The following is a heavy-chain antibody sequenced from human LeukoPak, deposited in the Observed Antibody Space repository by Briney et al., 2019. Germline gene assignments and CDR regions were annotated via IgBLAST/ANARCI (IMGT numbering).Heavy chain of an antibody. CDR3: ATDCSGGTCYSRGGGGY. CDR1: GFTFSGSA. Sequence: PGGSLRLSFAASGFTFSGSAMHWVRQPSGKGLEWVSRIRSKANSNATAYAASVKGRFTISRDDSRNTAYLQMNSLKTEDTAVYYCATDCSGGTCYSRGGGGYWGQGTLVTVSS. V-gene: IGHV3-73*01. D-gene: IGHD2-15*01. CDR2: IRSKANSNAT. J-gene: IGHJ4*02.